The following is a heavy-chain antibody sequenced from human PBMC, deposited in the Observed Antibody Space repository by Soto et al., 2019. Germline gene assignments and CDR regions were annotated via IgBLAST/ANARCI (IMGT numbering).Heavy chain of an antibody. CDR2: ISSSSSTI. D-gene: IGHD3-3*01. CDR3: ARDGSGTYYDFWSGYWFDP. CDR1: GFTFSSYG. Sequence: EVQLVESGGGLVQPGGSLRLSCAASGFTFSSYGMNWVRQAPGKGLEWVSYISSSSSTIYYADSVKGRFTISRDNAKNSLYLQMNSLRDEDTAVYYCARDGSGTYYDFWSGYWFDPWGQGTLVTVSS. J-gene: IGHJ5*02. V-gene: IGHV3-48*02.